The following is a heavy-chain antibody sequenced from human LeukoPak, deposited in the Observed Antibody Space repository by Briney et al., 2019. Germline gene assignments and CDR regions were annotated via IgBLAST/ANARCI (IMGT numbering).Heavy chain of an antibody. J-gene: IGHJ6*03. D-gene: IGHD3-9*01. CDR1: GGSFSGYY. V-gene: IGHV4-34*01. Sequence: PSETLSLTCAVYGGSFSGYYWSWIRQPPGKGLEWIGEINHSGSTNYNPSLKSRVTISVDTSKNQFSLKLSSVTAADTAVYYCARLLRYFDWSPMGYYYYYMDVWGKGTTVTVSS. CDR2: INHSGST. CDR3: ARLLRYFDWSPMGYYYYYMDV.